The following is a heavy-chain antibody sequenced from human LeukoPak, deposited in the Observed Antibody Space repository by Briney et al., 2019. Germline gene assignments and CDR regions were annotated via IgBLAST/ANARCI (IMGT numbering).Heavy chain of an antibody. Sequence: ASETLSLTCAVYGGSFSGYYWSWIRQPPGKGLEWIGEINHSESTNYNPSLKSRVTISVDTSKNQFSLKLSSVTAADTAVYYCARVGINCSSTSCYRYYYYMDVWGKGTTVTVSS. CDR1: GGSFSGYY. CDR2: INHSEST. J-gene: IGHJ6*03. CDR3: ARVGINCSSTSCYRYYYYMDV. D-gene: IGHD2-2*02. V-gene: IGHV4-34*01.